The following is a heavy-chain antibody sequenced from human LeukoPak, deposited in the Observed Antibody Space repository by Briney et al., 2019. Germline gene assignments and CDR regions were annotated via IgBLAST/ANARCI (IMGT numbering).Heavy chain of an antibody. CDR1: GYSFTSYW. CDR3: ATHTYYYDSSGYYNDY. D-gene: IGHD3-22*01. Sequence: GESLKISCKGSGYSFTSYWIGWVRQMPGKGLEWMGIIYPGDSDTRYSPSFQGQVTISADKSISTAYLQWSSLKASVTAMYYCATHTYYYDSSGYYNDYWGQGTLVTVSS. CDR2: IYPGDSDT. V-gene: IGHV5-51*01. J-gene: IGHJ4*02.